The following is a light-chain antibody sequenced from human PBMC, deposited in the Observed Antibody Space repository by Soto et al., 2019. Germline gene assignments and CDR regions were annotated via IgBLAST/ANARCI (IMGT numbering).Light chain of an antibody. V-gene: IGLV3-1*01. J-gene: IGLJ2*01. CDR1: KLRDKF. CDR3: QAWDSVTANVV. CDR2: QNN. Sequence: SYELTQTPSVSVSPGQTATITCSGDKLRDKFVTWYQQRPGQSPDLLIYQNNKRPSGIPERFSGSKSENTATLTISGTQAMDETAYYCQAWDSVTANVVFGGGTKLTVL.